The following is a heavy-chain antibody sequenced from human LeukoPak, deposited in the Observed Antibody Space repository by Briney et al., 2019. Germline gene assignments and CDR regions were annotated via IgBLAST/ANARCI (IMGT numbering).Heavy chain of an antibody. CDR1: GFTFSSYA. D-gene: IGHD3-3*01. J-gene: IGHJ4*02. V-gene: IGHV3-23*01. CDR2: ISGSGGST. CDR3: VKPLLFGVVQFDY. Sequence: GGSLRLSRAASGFTFSSYAMSWVRQAPGKGLEWVSAISGSGGSTYYADSVKGRFTISRDNSKNTLYLQMNSLRGEDTAVYYCVKPLLFGVVQFDYWGQGTLVTVSS.